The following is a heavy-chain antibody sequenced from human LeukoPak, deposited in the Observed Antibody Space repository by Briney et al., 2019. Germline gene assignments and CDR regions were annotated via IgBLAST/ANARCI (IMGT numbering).Heavy chain of an antibody. CDR3: AKSWRYYDSSNYYAFDI. Sequence: GGSLRLSCVASGFTLSSNPMHWVRQAPGKGLEWVAVVSNDGSWQSYADSVKGRFTISRDNSKNTLDLQMNGLRAEDTAVYYCAKSWRYYDSSNYYAFDIWGQGTMVTVSS. CDR1: GFTLSSNP. CDR2: VSNDGSWQ. J-gene: IGHJ3*02. V-gene: IGHV3-30*04. D-gene: IGHD3-22*01.